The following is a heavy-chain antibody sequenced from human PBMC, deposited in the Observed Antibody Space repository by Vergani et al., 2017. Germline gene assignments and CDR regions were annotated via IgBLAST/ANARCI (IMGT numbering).Heavy chain of an antibody. CDR1: GFTFSDYY. CDR2: ISSSGSTI. J-gene: IGHJ6*02. D-gene: IGHD2-15*01. V-gene: IGHV3-11*01. CDR3: ARDGQSGYCSGGSCYLPPNYYYYYGMDV. Sequence: VQLVESGGGLVKPGGSLRLSCAASGFTFSDYYMSWIRQAPGKGLEWVSYISSSGSTIYYADSVKGRFTISRDNAKNSLYLQMNSLRAEDTAVYYCARDGQSGYCSGGSCYLPPNYYYYYGMDVWGQGTTVTVSS.